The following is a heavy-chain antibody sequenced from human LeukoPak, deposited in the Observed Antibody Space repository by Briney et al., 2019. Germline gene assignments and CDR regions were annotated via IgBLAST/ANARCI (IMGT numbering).Heavy chain of an antibody. CDR2: IYPGDSDT. V-gene: IGHV5-51*01. D-gene: IGHD4-17*01. Sequence: GESLKISCKGSGYSFTSYWIGWVRQMPGKGLEWMGIIYPGDSDTRYSPSFQGQVTISADKSISTAYLQWSSLKASDTAMYYCARYQGRAQVTTGCHYGMDVWGQGTTVTVSS. J-gene: IGHJ6*02. CDR1: GYSFTSYW. CDR3: ARYQGRAQVTTGCHYGMDV.